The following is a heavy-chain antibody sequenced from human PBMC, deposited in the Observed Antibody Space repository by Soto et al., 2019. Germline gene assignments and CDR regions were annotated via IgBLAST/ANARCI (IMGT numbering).Heavy chain of an antibody. V-gene: IGHV4-34*01. J-gene: IGHJ3*02. CDR3: AGAGFDGPFDAFDI. Sequence: SETLSLTCAVYVGTLSGYYWSWIRQPPGKGLEWIGEIHSSGSTNYKPSLPSGVIISVDTSKNQFSLKLSSVTAADTAVYCCAGAGFDGPFDAFDIWGQGTMVTVSS. D-gene: IGHD3-3*01. CDR1: VGTLSGYY. CDR2: IHSSGST.